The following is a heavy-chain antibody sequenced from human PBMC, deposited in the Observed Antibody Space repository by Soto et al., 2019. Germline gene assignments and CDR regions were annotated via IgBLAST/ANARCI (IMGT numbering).Heavy chain of an antibody. CDR3: ASHKGPIRLAYNDAFYI. CDR1: EFTFSSHT. CDR2: ISGSGGST. J-gene: IGHJ3*02. V-gene: IGHV3-23*01. D-gene: IGHD2-21*01. Sequence: PGGSLRLSCVDSEFTFSSHTMSWVRQAPGKGLEWVSGISGSGGSTWDADSVKGRFTISRDNSKNTLYLQMNSLRAEDTAVYYCASHKGPIRLAYNDAFYIWGQGTMVTVSS.